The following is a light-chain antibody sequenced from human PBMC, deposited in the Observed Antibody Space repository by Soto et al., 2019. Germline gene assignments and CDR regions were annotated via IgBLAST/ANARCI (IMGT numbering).Light chain of an antibody. V-gene: IGLV2-8*01. CDR1: SSDVGAYNY. CDR2: EVT. J-gene: IGLJ1*01. CDR3: CSYSDISDYV. Sequence: SALTQPPSASGSLGQSVTISCTGTSSDVGAYNYVSWYQQHPGKAPKLMIYEVTRRPSGVPDRFSGSKSGNTASLNVSGLQAEDESDYYCCSYSDISDYVLGSGTKV.